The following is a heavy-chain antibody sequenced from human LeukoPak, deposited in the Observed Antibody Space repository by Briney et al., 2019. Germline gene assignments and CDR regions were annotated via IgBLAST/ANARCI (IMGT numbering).Heavy chain of an antibody. CDR3: ARAGLEMATIFGY. D-gene: IGHD5-24*01. CDR1: GGSFSGYY. V-gene: IGHV4-34*01. CDR2: INHSGST. J-gene: IGHJ4*02. Sequence: SETLSLTCAVYGGSFSGYYWSWIRQPPGKGLEWIGEINHSGSTNHNPSLKSRVTISVDTSKNQFSLKLSSVTAADTAVYYCARAGLEMATIFGYWGQGTLVTVSS.